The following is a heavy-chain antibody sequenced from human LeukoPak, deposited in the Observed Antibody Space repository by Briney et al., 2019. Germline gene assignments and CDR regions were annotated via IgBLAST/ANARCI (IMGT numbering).Heavy chain of an antibody. CDR2: INHSGST. CDR1: GGSFSGYY. CDR3: ARGGYYYYYYMDV. J-gene: IGHJ6*03. Sequence: SETLSLTCAVYGGSFSGYYWSWIRQPPGKELEWIGEINHSGSTNYNPSLKSRVTISVDTSKNQFSLKLSSVTAADTAVYYCARGGYYYYYYMDVWGKGTTVTVSS. V-gene: IGHV4-34*01.